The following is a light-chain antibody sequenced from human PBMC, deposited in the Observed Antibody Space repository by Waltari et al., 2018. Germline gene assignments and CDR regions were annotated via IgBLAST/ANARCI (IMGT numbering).Light chain of an antibody. Sequence: LALPQSPSASSSLGASLKLPCAMSSGLSGEFMARHQQQPEKGPRYLMKVNSDGSHSKGDEIPDRFSGSSSGAERYLTISSLQSEDEADYYCQTGGHGTWVFGGGTKLTVL. CDR2: VNSDGSH. J-gene: IGLJ3*02. CDR3: QTGGHGTWV. V-gene: IGLV4-69*01. CDR1: SGLSGEF.